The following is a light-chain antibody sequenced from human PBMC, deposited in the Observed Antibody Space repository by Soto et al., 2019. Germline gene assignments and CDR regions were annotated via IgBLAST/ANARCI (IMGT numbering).Light chain of an antibody. V-gene: IGKV3-20*01. J-gene: IGKJ3*01. CDR3: QQYGSSPEIS. CDR1: QTISDNY. CDR2: GAS. Sequence: DIVLTQSPGTLSLSPGERATLSCRASQTISDNYLAWYQQKPGQSPRLLISGASIRAPGIPDRFSGSGPETDFTLTISRLEPEDFAFYYCQQYGSSPEISFGPGTKVDIK.